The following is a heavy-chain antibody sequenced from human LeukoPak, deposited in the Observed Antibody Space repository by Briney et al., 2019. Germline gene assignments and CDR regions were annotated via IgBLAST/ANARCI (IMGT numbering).Heavy chain of an antibody. CDR3: AIKPPSGWFGTGWLDP. CDR2: LDTSGNT. Sequence: SETLSLTCTVSDDSLSRYYWSWVRQPAGKGLEWIGRLDTSGNTHYNPSLKSRVTMSVDTSRNQFSLKLHSVTAADTAVYYCAIKPPSGWFGTGWLDPWGQGTLVTVSS. J-gene: IGHJ5*02. V-gene: IGHV4-4*07. CDR1: DDSLSRYY. D-gene: IGHD3-10*01.